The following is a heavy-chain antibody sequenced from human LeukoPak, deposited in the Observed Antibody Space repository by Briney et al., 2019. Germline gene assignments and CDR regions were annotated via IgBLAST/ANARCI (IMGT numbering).Heavy chain of an antibody. V-gene: IGHV3-74*01. CDR2: INSDGSWT. D-gene: IGHD2-2*01. CDR1: GNSL. Sequence: GGSLRLSCAASGNSLMHWVRQAPGKGLVWVSHINSDGSWTSYADSVKGRFTISKDNAKNTVYLQMNNLRAEDTAVYYCVSFYETYWGRGTLVTVSS. J-gene: IGHJ4*02. CDR3: VSFYETY.